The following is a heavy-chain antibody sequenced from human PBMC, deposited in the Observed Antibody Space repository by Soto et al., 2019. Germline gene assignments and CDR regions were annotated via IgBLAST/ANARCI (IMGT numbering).Heavy chain of an antibody. V-gene: IGHV4-34*01. CDR3: ARGLGYGAVLNYFDS. Sequence: SETLSPTCAVYGGSFSGYYWSWIRQPPGRGLEWIGEINHSGITKDNPSLKSRVTISVDTSKNQVSLKLSSVTAADTAVYYCARGLGYGAVLNYFDSWGLGTLVTVSS. CDR2: INHSGIT. CDR1: GGSFSGYY. D-gene: IGHD2-8*01. J-gene: IGHJ4*02.